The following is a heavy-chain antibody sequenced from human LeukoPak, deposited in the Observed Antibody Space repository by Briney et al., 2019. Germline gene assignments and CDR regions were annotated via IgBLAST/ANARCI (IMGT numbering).Heavy chain of an antibody. Sequence: ASVKVSFKASGYTFTVYYLHWVRQAPGQGLEWVEWINPNSGGTNYAQKFQGRVTMTRDTSISTVYMELSRLRSDDTAVYYCSREDYWGQGTLVTVSS. CDR1: GYTFTVYY. CDR2: INPNSGGT. CDR3: SREDY. J-gene: IGHJ4*02. V-gene: IGHV1-2*02.